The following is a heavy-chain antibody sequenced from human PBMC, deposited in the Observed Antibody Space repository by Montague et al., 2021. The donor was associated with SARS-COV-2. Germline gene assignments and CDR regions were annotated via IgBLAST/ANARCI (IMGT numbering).Heavy chain of an antibody. V-gene: IGHV4-4*02. CDR1: GGSISSSNW. CDR2: IYHSGST. J-gene: IGHJ3*02. Sequence: ETLSLTCAVSGGSISSSNWGSWVRQPPGKGLEWLGEIYHSGSTNYNPSLKSRVTISVDKSKNQFSLKLSSVTAADTAVYYCARGRYYYDSSGYYPPDAFDIWGQGTMVTVSS. CDR3: ARGRYYYDSSGYYPPDAFDI. D-gene: IGHD3-22*01.